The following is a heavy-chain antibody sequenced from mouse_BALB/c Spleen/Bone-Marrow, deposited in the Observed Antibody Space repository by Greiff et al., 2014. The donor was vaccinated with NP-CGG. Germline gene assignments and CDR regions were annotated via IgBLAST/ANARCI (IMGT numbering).Heavy chain of an antibody. CDR3: ARPYYGPYFDY. CDR2: INPSNGRT. CDR1: GYTFTSYW. J-gene: IGHJ2*01. V-gene: IGHV1S81*02. Sequence: VQLQQSGAELVKPGASVKLSCKASGYTFTSYWMHWVKQRPGQGLEWIGEINPSNGRTNYNEKFKSKATLTVDKSSSTAYMQLSSPTSEDSAVYYCARPYYGPYFDYWGQGTTLTVSS. D-gene: IGHD1-2*01.